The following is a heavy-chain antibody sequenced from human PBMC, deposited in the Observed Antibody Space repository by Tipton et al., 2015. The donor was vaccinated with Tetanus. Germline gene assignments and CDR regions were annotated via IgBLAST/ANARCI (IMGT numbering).Heavy chain of an antibody. J-gene: IGHJ2*01. D-gene: IGHD3-22*01. CDR3: ARHYYYDSSGYYRNHWYFDL. V-gene: IGHV4-39*01. Sequence: TLSLTCTVSGGSINSQIFYWGWIRQPPGKGLDWIGSIYYSENTYYNPSLKSRVTISVDTSSNQFSLKLSSVTAADTAVYYCARHYYYDSSGYYRNHWYFDLWGRGTLVTVSS. CDR1: GGSINSQIFY. CDR2: IYYSENT.